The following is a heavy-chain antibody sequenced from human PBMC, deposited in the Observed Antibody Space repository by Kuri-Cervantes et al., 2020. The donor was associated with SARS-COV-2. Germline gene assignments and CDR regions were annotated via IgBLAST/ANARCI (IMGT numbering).Heavy chain of an antibody. D-gene: IGHD6-13*01. J-gene: IGHJ6*03. Sequence: LSLTCAASGFTFSSYAMSWVRQAPGKGLEWVSAISGSGGSTYYADSVKGRFTISRDNSKNTLYLQMNSLRAEDTAVYYCARQQLALYYYYYMDVWGKGTTVTVSS. CDR3: ARQQLALYYYYYMDV. V-gene: IGHV3-23*01. CDR1: GFTFSSYA. CDR2: ISGSGGST.